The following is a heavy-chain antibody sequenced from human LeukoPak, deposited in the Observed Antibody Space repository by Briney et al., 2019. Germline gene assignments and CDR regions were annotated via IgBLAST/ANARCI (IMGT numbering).Heavy chain of an antibody. CDR2: ISSSSSYT. Sequence: GGSLRLSWAASGFTFSDYYMSWIRQAPGKGLEWVSYISSSSSYTNYADSVKGRFTISRDNAKNSLYLQMNSLRAEDTAVYYCARLHSSSWTFDYWGQGTLVTVSS. V-gene: IGHV3-11*06. J-gene: IGHJ4*02. CDR1: GFTFSDYY. CDR3: ARLHSSSWTFDY. D-gene: IGHD6-13*01.